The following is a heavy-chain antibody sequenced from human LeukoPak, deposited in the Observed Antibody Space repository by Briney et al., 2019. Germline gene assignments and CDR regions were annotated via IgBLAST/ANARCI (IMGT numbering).Heavy chain of an antibody. D-gene: IGHD3/OR15-3a*01. Sequence: SVKVSCKASGGTFSSYAISWVRQAPGQGLEWMGGIIPIFGTANYAQKFQGRVTITADKSTSTAYMELSSLRSEDTAVYYCARNKMISAELDPWGQGTLVTVSS. CDR3: ARNKMISAELDP. V-gene: IGHV1-69*06. CDR1: GGTFSSYA. CDR2: IIPIFGTA. J-gene: IGHJ5*02.